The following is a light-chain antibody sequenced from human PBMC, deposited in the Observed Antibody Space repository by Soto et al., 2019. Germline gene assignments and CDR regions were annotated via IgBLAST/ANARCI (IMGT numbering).Light chain of an antibody. J-gene: IGKJ1*01. CDR2: GAS. CDR3: QQSNNWPLT. CDR1: QSVSSN. V-gene: IGKV3-15*01. Sequence: EIVMTQSPATLSVSPGERATLSCRASQSVSSNLAWYQQKPGQAPRLLIYGASTRATGIPARFSGSGSGTDSPLTISSLQSEDFALYYCQQSNNWPLTFGHGTKVEIK.